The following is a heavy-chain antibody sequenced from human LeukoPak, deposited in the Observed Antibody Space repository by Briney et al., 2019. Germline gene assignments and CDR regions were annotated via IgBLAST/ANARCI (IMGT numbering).Heavy chain of an antibody. D-gene: IGHD4-23*01. J-gene: IGHJ4*02. V-gene: IGHV3-23*01. CDR3: AKRWFLDY. CDR2: ISGSGDDT. CDR1: GFTFSSYW. Sequence: GGSLRLSCAASGFTFSSYWMSWVRQAPGKGLEWVSVISGSGDDTYYADSVKGRFTISRDNSKNTLYLQMNSLRAEDTAAYYCAKRWFLDYWGQGTLVTVSS.